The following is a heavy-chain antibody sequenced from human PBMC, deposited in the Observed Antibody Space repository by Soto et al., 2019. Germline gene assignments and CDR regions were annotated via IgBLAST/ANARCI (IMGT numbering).Heavy chain of an antibody. D-gene: IGHD2-15*01. Sequence: GASVTVSCKASGYTFTGYYMHWVRQAPGQGHEWMGWINPNSGGTNYTQKFQGWVTMTRHTSISTFYMELSRLRSDDTAVYYCARYHFTYCSGGSCYRTGDAFDIWGQGTMVTVSS. CDR3: ARYHFTYCSGGSCYRTGDAFDI. V-gene: IGHV1-2*04. CDR1: GYTFTGYY. J-gene: IGHJ3*02. CDR2: INPNSGGT.